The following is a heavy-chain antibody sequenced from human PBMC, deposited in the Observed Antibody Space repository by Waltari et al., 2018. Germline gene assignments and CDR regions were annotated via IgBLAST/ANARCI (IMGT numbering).Heavy chain of an antibody. Sequence: QVHLVESGGGVVHPGGSLRLSCAVSGLTFSNYAMHWVRQAPGKGLEWVAFIRYDGSKKYYADSVKGRFTISRDNSKNTLFVQMNSLRAEDTAIYYCAKDRRYYDRSASYDRYYYSYMDVWGKGTAVTVSS. CDR3: AKDRRYYDRSASYDRYYYSYMDV. CDR1: GLTFSNYA. CDR2: IRYDGSKK. J-gene: IGHJ6*03. D-gene: IGHD3-22*01. V-gene: IGHV3-30*02.